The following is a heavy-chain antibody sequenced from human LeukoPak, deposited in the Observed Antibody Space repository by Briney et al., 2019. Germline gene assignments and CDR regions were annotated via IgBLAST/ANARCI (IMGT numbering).Heavy chain of an antibody. Sequence: SETLSLTCAVYGGSFSGYYWSWIRQPPGKGLEWIGEINHSGSTNYNPSLKSRVTISVDTSKNQFSLKLSPVTAADTAVYYCARARSCYPIYYYYYYMDVWGKGTTVTVSS. CDR2: INHSGST. V-gene: IGHV4-34*01. J-gene: IGHJ6*03. D-gene: IGHD2-15*01. CDR3: ARARSCYPIYYYYYYMDV. CDR1: GGSFSGYY.